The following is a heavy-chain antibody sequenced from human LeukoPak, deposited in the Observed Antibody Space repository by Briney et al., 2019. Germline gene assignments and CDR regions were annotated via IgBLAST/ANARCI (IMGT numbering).Heavy chain of an antibody. D-gene: IGHD3-9*01. CDR2: INHSGST. CDR1: GGSFSGYY. V-gene: IGHV4-34*01. Sequence: SETLSLTCAVYGGSFSGYYWSWIRQSPGKGLEWIGEINHSGSTNYNPSLKSRVTISVDTSKNQFSLKLSSVTAADTAVYYCARGSYDILTGYYKSLFDYWGQGTLVTVSS. J-gene: IGHJ4*02. CDR3: ARGSYDILTGYYKSLFDY.